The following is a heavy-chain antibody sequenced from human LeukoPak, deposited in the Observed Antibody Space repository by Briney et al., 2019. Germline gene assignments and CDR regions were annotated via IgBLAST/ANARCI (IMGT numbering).Heavy chain of an antibody. J-gene: IGHJ5*02. CDR1: GGSISSSSYY. CDR2: IKHDGSED. D-gene: IGHD3-3*01. Sequence: ETLSLTCTVSGGSISSSSYYWGWIRQPPGKGLEWVANIKHDGSEDYYLDSVKGRFTISRDNAKSSMWLQMNSLRAEDTAMYYCARDRSGDDDFWSGYYTNYFDPWGQGTLVTVSS. CDR3: ARDRSGDDDFWSGYYTNYFDP. V-gene: IGHV3-7*01.